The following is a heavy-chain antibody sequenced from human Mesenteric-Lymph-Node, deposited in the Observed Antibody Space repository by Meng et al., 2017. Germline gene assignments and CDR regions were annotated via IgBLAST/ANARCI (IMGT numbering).Heavy chain of an antibody. CDR2: INHRGST. D-gene: IGHD2-15*01. CDR1: VGSFSGHS. V-gene: IGHV4-34*01. Sequence: QVQLQQRGAGQLKPSETLSLTCAVYVGSFSGHSWTWIRQSPGKGLEWIGDINHRGSTNYNPSLKSRVTISVDTSKNQFSLELNYVTAADTAVYYCARDQGGAGAYWGQGTLVTVSS. J-gene: IGHJ4*02. CDR3: ARDQGGAGAY.